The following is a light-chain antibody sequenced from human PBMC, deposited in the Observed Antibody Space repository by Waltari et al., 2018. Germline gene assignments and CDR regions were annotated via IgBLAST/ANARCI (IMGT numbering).Light chain of an antibody. Sequence: QLVLTQSPSASASLGASVKLTCTLSSGHRSHAIAWHQQQPEKGPRYLMRLNSDGSHTKGDGIPDRFSGSSSGAERYLTISSLQSEDEADYYCQTWATGIRVFGGGTKLTVL. V-gene: IGLV4-69*01. CDR2: LNSDGSH. J-gene: IGLJ2*01. CDR3: QTWATGIRV. CDR1: SGHRSHA.